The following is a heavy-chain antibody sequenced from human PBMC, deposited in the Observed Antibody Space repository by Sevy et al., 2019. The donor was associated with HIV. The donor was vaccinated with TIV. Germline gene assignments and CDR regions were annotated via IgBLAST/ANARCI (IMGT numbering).Heavy chain of an antibody. D-gene: IGHD3-22*01. CDR3: ATTKDYYESSGSPFDS. J-gene: IGHJ4*02. CDR2: FDPEDDET. CDR1: GYTLTKLA. Sequence: ASVKVSCRVSGYTLTKLAMHCVRQAPGKGLEWMGSFDPEDDETIYAQKFQGRVMMTEDTSTDTAYMELSSLRSEDTAVYYCATTKDYYESSGSPFDSWGQGTLVTVSS. V-gene: IGHV1-24*01.